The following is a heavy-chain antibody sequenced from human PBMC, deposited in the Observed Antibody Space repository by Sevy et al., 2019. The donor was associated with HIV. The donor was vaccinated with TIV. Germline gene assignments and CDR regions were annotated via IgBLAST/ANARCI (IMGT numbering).Heavy chain of an antibody. J-gene: IGHJ4*02. CDR3: ARALADWGSFHYSS. Sequence: GGYLRLSCAASGFTFATYWMTWVRQAPGKGLEWVAYIKQDGTDKYYVDSVRGRFTISRDKGKNSLYLQMSSLRAEDTAVYFCARALADWGSFHYSSWGRGTLVTVSS. V-gene: IGHV3-7*01. CDR2: IKQDGTDK. CDR1: GFTFATYW. D-gene: IGHD3-16*02.